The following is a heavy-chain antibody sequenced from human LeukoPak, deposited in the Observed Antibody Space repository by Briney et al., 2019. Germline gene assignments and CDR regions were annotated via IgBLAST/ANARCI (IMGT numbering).Heavy chain of an antibody. CDR3: TRAEDLYCTSTICTRHFDY. CDR2: IRSKAYGGTT. Sequence: GGSLRLSCTASGFTFVDYGMSWGRHAPGKGLECVGFIRSKAYGGTTEYAASVKGRFTISRDDSKSIAHLQMNSLKTEDTAVYYCTRAEDLYCTSTICTRHFDYWGQGTLVTVSS. V-gene: IGHV3-49*04. CDR1: GFTFVDYG. D-gene: IGHD2-2*01. J-gene: IGHJ4*02.